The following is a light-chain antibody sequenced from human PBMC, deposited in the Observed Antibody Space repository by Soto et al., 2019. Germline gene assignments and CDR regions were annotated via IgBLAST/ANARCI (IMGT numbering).Light chain of an antibody. V-gene: IGKV1-5*03. CDR1: QSISNW. Sequence: DIPMTQSPSTLSASVGDRVIITCRASQSISNWLAWYQQKPGKAPNIVIYKASSLETGVPSRFSGSGSGTEFTLTISSLQPDDLATYYCQQYFSYPVTLGQGTRLEIK. CDR2: KAS. J-gene: IGKJ5*01. CDR3: QQYFSYPVT.